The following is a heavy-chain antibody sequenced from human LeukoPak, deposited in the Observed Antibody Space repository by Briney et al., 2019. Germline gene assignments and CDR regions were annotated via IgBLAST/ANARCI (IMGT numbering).Heavy chain of an antibody. CDR3: ARGQGHYGDPVPFDY. Sequence: SETLSLTCAVYGGSFSGYYWSWIRQPPGKGLEWIGEINHSGSTNYNPSLKSRVTISVDTSKNQFSLKLSSVTAADTAVYYCARGQGHYGDPVPFDYWGQGTLVTVSS. V-gene: IGHV4-34*01. CDR1: GGSFSGYY. D-gene: IGHD4-17*01. CDR2: INHSGST. J-gene: IGHJ4*02.